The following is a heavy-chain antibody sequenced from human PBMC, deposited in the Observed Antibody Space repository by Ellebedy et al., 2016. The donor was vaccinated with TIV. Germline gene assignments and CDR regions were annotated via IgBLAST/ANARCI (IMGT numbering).Heavy chain of an antibody. CDR1: GFTFTNYY. CDR3: AKIGHYYYTSDYRDDVFDV. J-gene: IGHJ3*01. Sequence: ASVKVSCKPSGFTFTNYYMQWVRQAPGHGLDWMGMINLSGGTPTYAQKFQGRVTVTRDTSTSTVYMELSSLRSEDTAVYYCAKIGHYYYTSDYRDDVFDVWGQGTMVSVSS. D-gene: IGHD3-22*01. V-gene: IGHV1-46*01. CDR2: INLSGGTP.